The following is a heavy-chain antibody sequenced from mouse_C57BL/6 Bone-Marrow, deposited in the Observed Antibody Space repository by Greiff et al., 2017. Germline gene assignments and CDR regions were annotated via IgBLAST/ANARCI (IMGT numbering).Heavy chain of an antibody. Sequence: QVQLKQSGAELARPGASVKLSCKASGYTFTSYAISWVKQRTGQGLEWIGEIYPRSGNTYYNEKFKGKATLTADKSSSTAYMELRSLTSEDSAVYFCERFVFEYWGRGTALTVSS. V-gene: IGHV1-81*01. CDR1: GYTFTSYA. J-gene: IGHJ2*01. CDR2: IYPRSGNT. CDR3: ERFVFEY.